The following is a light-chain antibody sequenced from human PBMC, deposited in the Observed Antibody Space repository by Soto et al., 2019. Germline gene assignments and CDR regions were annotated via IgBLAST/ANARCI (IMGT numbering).Light chain of an antibody. Sequence: DSQMPPSQSCLLALEAARATIPCRTSQIIRNYLAWYQQKHGQVHRLMIYATSTWQSGLPSRFSGSGSGTDLTITIRSLQPEDFETYYCQQTSTSPWTFGRGTKVDIK. CDR2: ATS. J-gene: IGKJ1*01. CDR3: QQTSTSPWT. V-gene: IGKV1-39*01. CDR1: QIIRNY.